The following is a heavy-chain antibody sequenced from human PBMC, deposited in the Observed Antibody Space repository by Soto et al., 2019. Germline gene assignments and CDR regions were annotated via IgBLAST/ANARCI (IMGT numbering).Heavy chain of an antibody. CDR3: ARGITLPTPIAY. CDR2: INAGNGNT. D-gene: IGHD1-20*01. V-gene: IGHV1-3*01. J-gene: IGHJ4*02. CDR1: GYTFPIDA. Sequence: GASVKVSCKVSGYTFPIDAMHWVRHAPGQRLEWMGWINAGNGNTKYSQKFQGRVTITRDTSASTAYMELSSLRSEDTAVYYCARGITLPTPIAYWGQGTLVTVSS.